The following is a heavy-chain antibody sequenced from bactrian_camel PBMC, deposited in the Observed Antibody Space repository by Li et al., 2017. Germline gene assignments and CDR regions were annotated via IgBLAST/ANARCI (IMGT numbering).Heavy chain of an antibody. Sequence: VQLVESGGGLVQPGGSLRLSCAASGFTFIDYYIYWVRQAPGKGFEWVSGVASNGGSTEYADSIVGRFTISQDTAKNTLYLQMNNLRPEDTGMYYCAAATVSVGYCAGLDGPYFRGWGQGTQVTVS. D-gene: IGHD1*01. CDR3: AAATVSVGYCAGLDGPYFRG. CDR1: GFTFIDYY. J-gene: IGHJ6*01. CDR2: VASNGGST. V-gene: IGHV3S40*01.